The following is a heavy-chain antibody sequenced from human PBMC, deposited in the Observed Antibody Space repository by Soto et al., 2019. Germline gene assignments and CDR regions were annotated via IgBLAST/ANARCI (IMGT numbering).Heavy chain of an antibody. D-gene: IGHD3-22*01. J-gene: IGHJ3*02. CDR1: GFTFSSYG. V-gene: IGHV3-30*18. CDR3: AKLGVWGSGYYYDSSGYYYPRPFDI. Sequence: GGSLRLSCAASGFTFSSYGMHWVRQAPGKGLEWVAVISYDGSNKYYADSVKGRFTISRDNSKNTLYLQMNSLRAEDTAVYYCAKLGVWGSGYYYDSSGYYYPRPFDIWGQGTMVTVSS. CDR2: ISYDGSNK.